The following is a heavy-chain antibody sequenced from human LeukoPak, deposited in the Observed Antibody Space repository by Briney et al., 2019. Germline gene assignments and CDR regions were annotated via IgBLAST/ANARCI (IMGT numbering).Heavy chain of an antibody. D-gene: IGHD6-6*01. Sequence: ASVKVSCKASGCTFTGYYMHWVRQAPGQGLEWMGWINPNSGGTNYAQKFQGRVTMTRDTSISTAYMELSRLRSDDTAVYYCARGSLKSRSRSSEVYYWGQGTLVTVSS. CDR1: GCTFTGYY. V-gene: IGHV1-2*02. CDR3: ARGSLKSRSRSSEVYY. J-gene: IGHJ4*02. CDR2: INPNSGGT.